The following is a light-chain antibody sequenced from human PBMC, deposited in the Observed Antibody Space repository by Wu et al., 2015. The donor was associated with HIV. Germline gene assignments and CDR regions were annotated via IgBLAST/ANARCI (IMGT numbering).Light chain of an antibody. CDR2: DAS. Sequence: EIVLTQSPATLSLSPGERATLSCRASRSVSSYLAWYQQKPGQAPRLLIYDASNRATGIPARFSGSGSGTDLTLTISSLEPEDFAVYYCQQRSNWPPTFGQGTRLEIK. CDR3: QQRSNWPPT. CDR1: RSVSSY. J-gene: IGKJ5*01. V-gene: IGKV3-11*01.